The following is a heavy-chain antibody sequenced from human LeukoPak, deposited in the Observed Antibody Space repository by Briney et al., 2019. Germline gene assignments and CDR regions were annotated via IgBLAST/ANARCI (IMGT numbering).Heavy chain of an antibody. CDR3: ATGFRIVAGLDY. CDR1: GYTLTELS. D-gene: IGHD3-22*01. CDR2: FDPENGET. V-gene: IGHV1-24*01. Sequence: ASVKVSCKVSGYTLTELSMHWVRQAPGKGLEWMGGFDPENGETVYAQKFQGRVTMTEDASTDTAYMELSSLRSEDTAVYYCATGFRIVAGLDYWGQGTLVTVSS. J-gene: IGHJ4*02.